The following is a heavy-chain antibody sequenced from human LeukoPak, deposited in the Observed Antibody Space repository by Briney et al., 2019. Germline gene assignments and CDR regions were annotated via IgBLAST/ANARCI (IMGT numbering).Heavy chain of an antibody. V-gene: IGHV3-48*01. CDR3: ARVLRYFDWLSPPDY. CDR2: IGSSSTI. CDR1: GFTFSSYS. Sequence: GGSLRLSCAASGFTFSSYSMNWVRQAPGKGLEWVSYIGSSSTIYYADSVKGRFTISRDNAKNSLYLQMNSLRAEDTAVYYCARVLRYFDWLSPPDYWGQGTLVTVSS. J-gene: IGHJ4*02. D-gene: IGHD3-9*01.